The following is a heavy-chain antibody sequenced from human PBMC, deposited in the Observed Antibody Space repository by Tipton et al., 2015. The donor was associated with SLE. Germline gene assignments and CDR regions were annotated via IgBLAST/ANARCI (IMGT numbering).Heavy chain of an antibody. V-gene: IGHV4-59*01. CDR3: ARGSVSDAPEFDY. D-gene: IGHD2-2*01. Sequence: LRLSCAASGFTFSSCAMSWVRQAPGKGLEWIGYIYYSGYTNYNPSLKSRVTMLVDTSKNQVSLKVRSVTAADTAVYYCARGSVSDAPEFDYWGQGTLVTVSS. CDR1: GFTFSSCA. J-gene: IGHJ4*02. CDR2: IYYSGYT.